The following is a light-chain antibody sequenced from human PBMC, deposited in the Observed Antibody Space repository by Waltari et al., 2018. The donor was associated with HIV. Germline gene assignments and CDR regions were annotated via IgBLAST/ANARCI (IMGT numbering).Light chain of an antibody. J-gene: IGLJ2*01. V-gene: IGLV1-40*01. CDR1: SSNIGAGYG. Sequence: QSVLTQPPSVSGAPGQRVSISCTGSSSNIGAGYGVHWYQQLPGTAPKLLVFINHNRPSGVPDRFSGSKSGTSASLAITGLQPEDEAHYYCQSYDRSLSVVFGGGTKLTVL. CDR3: QSYDRSLSVV. CDR2: INH.